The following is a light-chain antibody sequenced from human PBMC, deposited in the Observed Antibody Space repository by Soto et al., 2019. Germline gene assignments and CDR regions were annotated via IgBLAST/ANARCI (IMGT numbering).Light chain of an antibody. V-gene: IGKV3-15*01. J-gene: IGKJ2*01. CDR1: QSVSSN. Sequence: EIVMTQSPATLSVSPGERATLSCRASQSVSSNLAWYQQKPGQAPTLLIYGASTRATGIPDRFSGSGSGTEFTLTISSLQSEDFAVYYCQQYNNWPPPFSQGTKLEIK. CDR2: GAS. CDR3: QQYNNWPPP.